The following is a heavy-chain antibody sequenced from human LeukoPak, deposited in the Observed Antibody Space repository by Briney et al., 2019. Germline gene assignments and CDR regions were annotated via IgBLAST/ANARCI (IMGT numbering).Heavy chain of an antibody. Sequence: PSETLSLTCAVYGGSFSGYYWSWIRQPPGKGLEWIGEINHSGSTNYNPSLKSRVTISVDTSKNQFSLKLSSVTAADTAVYYCARPTTVTTHYFQHWSQGTLVTVSS. CDR3: ARPTTVTTHYFQH. J-gene: IGHJ1*01. V-gene: IGHV4-34*01. CDR1: GGSFSGYY. CDR2: INHSGST. D-gene: IGHD4-17*01.